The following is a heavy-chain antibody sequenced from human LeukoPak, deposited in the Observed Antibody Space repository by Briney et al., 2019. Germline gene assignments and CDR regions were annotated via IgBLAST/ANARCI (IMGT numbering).Heavy chain of an antibody. CDR3: AKAYCGGDCYSVAPYFDY. J-gene: IGHJ4*02. CDR2: IIPIFGTA. CDR1: GGTFSSYA. D-gene: IGHD2-21*02. V-gene: IGHV1-69*01. Sequence: SVKVSCKASGGTFSSYAISWVRQAPGQGLEWMGGIIPIFGTANYAQKFQGRVTITADESTSTAYMELSSLRSEDTAVYYCAKAYCGGDCYSVAPYFDYWGQGTLVTVSS.